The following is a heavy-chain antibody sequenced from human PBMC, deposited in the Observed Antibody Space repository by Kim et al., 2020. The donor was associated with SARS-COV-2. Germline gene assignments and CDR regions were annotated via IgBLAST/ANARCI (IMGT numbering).Heavy chain of an antibody. J-gene: IGHJ3*01. Sequence: GGSLRLSCAASGFSSNTYAMTWVRQAPGKGPEWVATMTASGDSTDYSDSVRGRFVISRDNARNMVFLHMNNLRADDTATYYCVKSTLPLGSILAGNAFD. CDR2: MTASGDST. V-gene: IGHV3-23*01. D-gene: IGHD1-26*01. CDR1: GFSSNTYA. CDR3: VKSTLPLGSILAGNAFD.